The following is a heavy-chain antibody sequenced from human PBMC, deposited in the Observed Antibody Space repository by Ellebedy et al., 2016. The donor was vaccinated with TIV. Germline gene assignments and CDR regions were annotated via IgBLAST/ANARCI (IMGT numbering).Heavy chain of an antibody. D-gene: IGHD3-10*01. J-gene: IGHJ4*02. CDR1: GFTFSSYG. CDR3: ARDDYHGSGIDY. CDR2: IAYDGNDE. Sequence: GGSLRLSCAASGFTFSSYGMHWVRQAPGKGLEWVAVIAYDGNDEYYADSVKGRFTISRDNSKSTFYLQMNSLRAGDTAVYYCARDDYHGSGIDYWGQGTLVTVSS. V-gene: IGHV3-30*06.